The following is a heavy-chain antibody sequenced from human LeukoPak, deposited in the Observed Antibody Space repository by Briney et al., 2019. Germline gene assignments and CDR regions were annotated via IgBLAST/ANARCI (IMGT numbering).Heavy chain of an antibody. D-gene: IGHD3-10*01. CDR3: GRPLQRGSWTQRALDY. Sequence: ASVKVSCRASGYTFTSYDISWVRQATGQGLEWMGWMNPNSGNAGYAQRFQGRVTMTRNNSISTAYMELTSLRSEDTAVYYCGRPLQRGSWTQRALDYWGQGTLVTVSS. J-gene: IGHJ4*02. CDR2: MNPNSGNA. V-gene: IGHV1-8*01. CDR1: GYTFTSYD.